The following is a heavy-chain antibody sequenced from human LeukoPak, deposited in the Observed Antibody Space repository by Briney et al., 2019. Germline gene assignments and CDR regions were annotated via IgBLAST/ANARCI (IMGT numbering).Heavy chain of an antibody. V-gene: IGHV3-30-3*01. D-gene: IGHD4-17*01. CDR3: ARTTVPFRYYYYYMDV. CDR1: GFTFSSYA. J-gene: IGHJ6*03. CDR2: ISYDGSNK. Sequence: GGSLRLSCAASGFTFSSYAMHWVRQAPGKGLEWVAVISYDGSNKYYADSVKGRFTISRDNSKNTLYLQMNSLRAEDTAVYYCARTTVPFRYYYYYMDVWGKGTTVTVSS.